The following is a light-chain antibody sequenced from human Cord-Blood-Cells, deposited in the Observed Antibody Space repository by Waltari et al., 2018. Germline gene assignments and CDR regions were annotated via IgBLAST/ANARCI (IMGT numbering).Light chain of an antibody. CDR3: QQSYSTHLT. CDR1: QSISSY. J-gene: IGKJ4*01. Sequence: DIQMTQSPSSLSASVGDRVTITCRASQSISSYLNWYQQKPGKAPKLLFYAASSLQSGVPSRFSGSGSGTDFTLTISSLQPEDFATYYCQQSYSTHLTFGGGTKVEIK. CDR2: AAS. V-gene: IGKV1-39*01.